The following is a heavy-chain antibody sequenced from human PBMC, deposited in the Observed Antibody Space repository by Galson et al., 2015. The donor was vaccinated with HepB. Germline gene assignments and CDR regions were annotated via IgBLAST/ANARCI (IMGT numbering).Heavy chain of an antibody. V-gene: IGHV1-24*01. CDR1: GYTLTELS. D-gene: IGHD3-9*01. CDR2: FDPEDGET. Sequence: SVKVSCKVSGYTLTELSMHWVRQAPGKGLEWMGGFDPEDGETIYAQKFQGRVTMTEDTSTDTAYMELSSLRSEDTAVYYCATDAYYDILTGNTWGQGTLVTVSS. J-gene: IGHJ5*02. CDR3: ATDAYYDILTGNT.